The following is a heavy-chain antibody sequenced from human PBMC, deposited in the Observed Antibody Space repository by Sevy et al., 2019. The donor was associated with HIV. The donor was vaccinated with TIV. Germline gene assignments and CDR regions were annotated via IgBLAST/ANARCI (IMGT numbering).Heavy chain of an antibody. CDR1: GFIFSNVW. J-gene: IGHJ4*02. CDR2: IKTETDGGTI. Sequence: GGSLRLSCTASGFIFSNVWMSWVRQAPGKGLEWVGRIKTETDGGTIDYAAPVKDRFTSSRDDSKNTLYLEMNTLKTEDTAVYFCTTGHDSGAIFDYWGQGTLVTVSS. V-gene: IGHV3-15*01. CDR3: TTGHDSGAIFDY. D-gene: IGHD2-8*02.